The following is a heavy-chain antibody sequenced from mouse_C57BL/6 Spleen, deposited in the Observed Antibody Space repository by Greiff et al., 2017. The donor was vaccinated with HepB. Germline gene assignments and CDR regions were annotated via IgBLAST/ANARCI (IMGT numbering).Heavy chain of an antibody. CDR3: ARNYYGSSYLFDY. J-gene: IGHJ2*01. CDR1: GYTFTTYP. V-gene: IGHV1-47*01. Sequence: VQLQQSGAELVKPGASVKMSCKASGYTFTTYPIEWMKQNHGKSLEWIGNFHPYNDDTKYNEKFKGKATLTVDKSSSTVYLKLSRLPSDVSAFYYCARNYYGSSYLFDYWGQGTTLTVSS. CDR2: FHPYNDDT. D-gene: IGHD1-1*01.